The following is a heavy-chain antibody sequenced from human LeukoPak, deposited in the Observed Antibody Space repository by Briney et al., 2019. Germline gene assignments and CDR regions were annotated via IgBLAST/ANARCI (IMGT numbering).Heavy chain of an antibody. Sequence: GGSLRLSCAASGFTFSSYAMSWVRQAPGKGLEWVAVISYDGSNKYYADSVKGRFTISRDNSKNTLYLQMNSLRAEDTAVYYCAKDRGWTYYNDAFHIWGQGAMVTVSS. CDR1: GFTFSSYA. D-gene: IGHD1-26*01. CDR2: ISYDGSNK. CDR3: AKDRGWTYYNDAFHI. V-gene: IGHV3-30-3*01. J-gene: IGHJ3*02.